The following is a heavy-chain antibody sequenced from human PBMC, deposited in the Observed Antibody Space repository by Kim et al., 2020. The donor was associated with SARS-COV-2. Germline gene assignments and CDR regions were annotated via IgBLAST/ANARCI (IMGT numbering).Heavy chain of an antibody. CDR3: ARAGGIYYYYHVDV. Sequence: GGSLRLSCAASGFTFDDYGVNWVRQVPGKGLEWVSGINWNGGTTGYTDSVKGRFTISRDTAKNSLYLQMNSLRAEDTALYYCARAGGIYYYYHVDVWDKG. CDR2: INWNGGTT. J-gene: IGHJ6*03. CDR1: GFTFDDYG. D-gene: IGHD6-13*01. V-gene: IGHV3-20*04.